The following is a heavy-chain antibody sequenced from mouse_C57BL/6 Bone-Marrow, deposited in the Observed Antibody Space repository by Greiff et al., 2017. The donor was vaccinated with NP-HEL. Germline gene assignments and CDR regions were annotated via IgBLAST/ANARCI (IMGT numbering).Heavy chain of an antibody. CDR1: GYSITSGYY. CDR2: ISYDGSN. D-gene: IGHD1-1*01. Sequence: EVQLQQSGPGLVKPSQSLSLTCSVTGYSITSGYYWNWIRQFPGNQLEWMGYISYDGSNNYNPSLKNRISITRDTSKNQFFLKLNSVTTEDTATYYCASKMHYGSSYVYWYFDVWGTGTTVTVSS. CDR3: ASKMHYGSSYVYWYFDV. J-gene: IGHJ1*03. V-gene: IGHV3-6*01.